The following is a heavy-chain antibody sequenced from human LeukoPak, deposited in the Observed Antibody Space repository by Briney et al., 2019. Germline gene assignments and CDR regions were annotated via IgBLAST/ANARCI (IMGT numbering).Heavy chain of an antibody. CDR1: GFTFSDYY. J-gene: IGHJ4*02. CDR3: APGRYYFDY. CDR2: ISTSGSSI. Sequence: GGSLRLSCAASGFTFSDYYMSWIRQAPGRGLEWVSHISTSGSSIYYADSVKGRVTISRDNAKNTLYLQMNSLRAEDTAVYYCAPGRYYFDYWGQGTLVTVSS. V-gene: IGHV3-11*01.